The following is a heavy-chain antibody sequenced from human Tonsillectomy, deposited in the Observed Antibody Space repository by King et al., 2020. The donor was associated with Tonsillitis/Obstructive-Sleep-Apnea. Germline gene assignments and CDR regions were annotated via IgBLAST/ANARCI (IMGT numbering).Heavy chain of an antibody. Sequence: VQLVESGGGLVKPGGSLRLSCAASGFTFSNAWMNWVRQAPGKGLEWVGRIKSKTDGGTTDYAAPVKGRFTISRDDSKNTLYLQMNSLKTEDTAVYYCTTNGQYCSSTSCYHFDYWGQGTLVTASS. CDR3: TTNGQYCSSTSCYHFDY. CDR1: GFTFSNAW. J-gene: IGHJ4*02. D-gene: IGHD2-2*01. CDR2: IKSKTDGGTT. V-gene: IGHV3-15*07.